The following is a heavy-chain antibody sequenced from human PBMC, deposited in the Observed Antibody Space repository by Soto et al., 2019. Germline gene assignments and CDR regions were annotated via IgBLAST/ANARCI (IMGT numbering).Heavy chain of an antibody. CDR1: GFTFSGYW. V-gene: IGHV3-7*01. CDR3: ARGGRGVYFDY. CDR2: IKHAGSER. Sequence: PGGSLRLSCAASGFTFSGYWMSWVRQAPGKGLEWVANIKHAGSERHYVDSVKGRFTISRDDAKSSLFLQMNSLRAEDTAVYYCARGGRGVYFDYWGQGSQVTVSS. J-gene: IGHJ4*02.